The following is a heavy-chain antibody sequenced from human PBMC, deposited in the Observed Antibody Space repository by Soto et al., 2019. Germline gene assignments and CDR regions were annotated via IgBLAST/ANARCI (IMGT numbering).Heavy chain of an antibody. V-gene: IGHV1-69*01. D-gene: IGHD6-19*01. CDR3: ARDGRLGIAEAGTWWFDP. CDR1: GGTFSSYA. CDR2: IIPIFGTA. J-gene: IGHJ5*02. Sequence: QVQLVQSGAEVKKPGSSVKVSCKASGGTFSSYAISWVRQAPGQGLEWMGGIIPIFGTANYAQKFQGRVTITADESTSTGYMELSSLRSEDTAVYYCARDGRLGIAEAGTWWFDPWGQGTLVTVSS.